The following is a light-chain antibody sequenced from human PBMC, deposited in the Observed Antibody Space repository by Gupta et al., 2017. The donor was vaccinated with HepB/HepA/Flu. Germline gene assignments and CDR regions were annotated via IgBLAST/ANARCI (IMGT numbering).Light chain of an antibody. CDR3: QAWDSSIVV. V-gene: IGLV3-1*01. CDR1: KLGDKY. J-gene: IGLJ2*01. Sequence: SYELTQPPSVSVSRGQTASITCSGDKLGDKYACWYQQKPGQSPVLVTYQDSKRPSGIPERFSGSNSGNTATLTISGTQAMDEADYYCQAWDSSIVVFGGGTKLTVL. CDR2: QDS.